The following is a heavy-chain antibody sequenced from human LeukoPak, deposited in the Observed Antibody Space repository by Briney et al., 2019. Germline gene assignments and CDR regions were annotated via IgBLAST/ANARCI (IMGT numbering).Heavy chain of an antibody. CDR1: GGSISSYY. Sequence: SETPSLTCTDSGGSISSYYWSRIRQPPGKGLEWIEYIYYSVSTNYNPSLKSRVTISVDTSKNQFSLKLSSVTAADTAVFYCASLTTADAFDIWGQGTMVTVSS. CDR2: IYYSVST. V-gene: IGHV4-59*01. J-gene: IGHJ3*02. D-gene: IGHD3-22*01. CDR3: ASLTTADAFDI.